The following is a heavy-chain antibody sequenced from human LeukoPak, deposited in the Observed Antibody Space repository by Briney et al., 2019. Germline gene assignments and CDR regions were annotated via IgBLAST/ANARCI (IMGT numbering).Heavy chain of an antibody. CDR1: GGSISSSSHY. V-gene: IGHV4-39*07. CDR2: IYYSERT. Sequence: SETLSLTCTVSGGSISSSSHYCGWIRQPPGKGLEWIGSIYYSERTYYNPSLKSRVTISVDTSKNQFSLKLSSVTAADTAVYYCARVQSRLSWFDPWGQGTLVTVSS. CDR3: ARVQSRLSWFDP. J-gene: IGHJ5*02.